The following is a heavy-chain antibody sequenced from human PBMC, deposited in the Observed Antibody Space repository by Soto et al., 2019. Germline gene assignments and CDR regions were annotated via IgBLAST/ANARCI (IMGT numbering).Heavy chain of an antibody. J-gene: IGHJ4*02. D-gene: IGHD6-19*01. Sequence: ASVKVSCKASGYTFTSYGISWVRQAPGQGLEWMGWISAYNGNTKYAQKLQGRVTMTTNTSTSTAYMELSSLRSEDTAVYYCARVPRAVAGSDYWGQGTLVTVSS. CDR1: GYTFTSYG. V-gene: IGHV1-18*01. CDR2: ISAYNGNT. CDR3: ARVPRAVAGSDY.